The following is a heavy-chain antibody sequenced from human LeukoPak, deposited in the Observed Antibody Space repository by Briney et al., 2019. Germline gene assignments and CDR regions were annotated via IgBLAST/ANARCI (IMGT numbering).Heavy chain of an antibody. CDR3: ARDRQQWLVRGAFDI. J-gene: IGHJ3*02. CDR2: IYYSGST. D-gene: IGHD6-19*01. V-gene: IGHV4-59*01. CDR1: GGSISSYY. Sequence: ETLSLTCTVSGGSISSYYWSWIRQPPGKGLEWIGYIYYSGSTNYNPSLKSRVTISVDTSKNQFSLKLSSVTAADTAVYYCARDRQQWLVRGAFDIWGQGTMVTVSS.